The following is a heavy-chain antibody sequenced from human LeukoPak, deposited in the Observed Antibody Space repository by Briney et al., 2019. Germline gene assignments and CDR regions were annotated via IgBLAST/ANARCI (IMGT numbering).Heavy chain of an antibody. CDR2: ISTSSSYI. D-gene: IGHD6-19*01. J-gene: IGHJ4*02. CDR1: GFTFSTYS. Sequence: GGSLRLSCAASGFTFSTYSMNWVRQAPGKGLEWVSSISTSSSYIYYADSVKGRFTISRDNAKNSLYLQMNSLRADDTAVYYCARALEGVAGTASTFDYWGQGTLVTVSS. CDR3: ARALEGVAGTASTFDY. V-gene: IGHV3-21*01.